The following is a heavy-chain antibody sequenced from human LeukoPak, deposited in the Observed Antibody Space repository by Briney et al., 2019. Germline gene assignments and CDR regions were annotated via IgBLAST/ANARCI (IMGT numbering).Heavy chain of an antibody. Sequence: SETLSLTCTVSGGSISSSSYYWGWIRQPPGKGLEWIGSIYYSGSTNYNPSLKSRVTISVDTSKNQFSLKLSSVTAADTAVYYCARGSLGHDAFDIWGQGTMVTVSS. V-gene: IGHV4-39*07. CDR2: IYYSGST. J-gene: IGHJ3*02. CDR3: ARGSLGHDAFDI. CDR1: GGSISSSSYY.